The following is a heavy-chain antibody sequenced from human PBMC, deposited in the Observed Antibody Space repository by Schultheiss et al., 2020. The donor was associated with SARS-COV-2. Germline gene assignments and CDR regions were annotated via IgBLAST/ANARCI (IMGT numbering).Heavy chain of an antibody. CDR2: VHYTGNT. CDR1: GGSISSKNHY. Sequence: SETLSLTCTVSGGSISSKNHYWDWIRQPPGKGLEWIGSVHYTGNTNYNPSLKSRVAISVDTSENQFSLRLTSVTAADTAVYYCARRASSSHYGLDVWGQGTTVTVSS. D-gene: IGHD6-13*01. V-gene: IGHV4-39*01. J-gene: IGHJ6*02. CDR3: ARRASSSHYGLDV.